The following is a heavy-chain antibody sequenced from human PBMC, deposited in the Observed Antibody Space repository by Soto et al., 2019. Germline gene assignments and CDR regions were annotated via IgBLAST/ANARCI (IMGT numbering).Heavy chain of an antibody. CDR3: AREVYDFWSGYYMYYYGMDV. V-gene: IGHV3-74*01. Sequence: EVQLVESGGGLVQPGGSLRLSCAASGFTFSSYWMHWVRQAPGKGLVWVSRINSDGSSTSYADSVKGRFTISRDNAKKTLYLQMNSRRAEDTAVYYCAREVYDFWSGYYMYYYGMDVWGQGTTVTVSS. CDR1: GFTFSSYW. D-gene: IGHD3-3*01. CDR2: INSDGSST. J-gene: IGHJ6*02.